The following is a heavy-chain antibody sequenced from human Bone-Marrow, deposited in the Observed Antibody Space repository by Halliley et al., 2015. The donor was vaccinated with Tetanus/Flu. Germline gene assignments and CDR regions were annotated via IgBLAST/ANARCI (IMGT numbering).Heavy chain of an antibody. CDR2: IDPSDSYT. D-gene: IGHD6-19*01. CDR1: GYTFTNYW. CDR3: ARRIAVANTGHYFDY. V-gene: IGHV5-10-1*01. Sequence: QLVQSGGEVKKPGESLRISCKASGYTFTNYWISWVRQVPGKGLEWMGRIDPSDSYTSYSPSFDGNVTISVDKSISTAYLQWSSLMASDTAMYYCARRIAVANTGHYFDYWGQGTLVTVSS. J-gene: IGHJ4*02.